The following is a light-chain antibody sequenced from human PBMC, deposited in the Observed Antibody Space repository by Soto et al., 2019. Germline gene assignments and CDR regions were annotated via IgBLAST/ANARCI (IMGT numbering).Light chain of an antibody. Sequence: TPLTQSPSSLSASVGDRVTITCRASQGISSSLAWYQQKPGQAPKLLIYAASTLQTGVPSRFSGSGSGADFTLTISSLQPEDFATYYCQQLNSYPYTFGQGTKLEIK. CDR3: QQLNSYPYT. CDR1: QGISSS. CDR2: AAS. J-gene: IGKJ2*01. V-gene: IGKV1-9*01.